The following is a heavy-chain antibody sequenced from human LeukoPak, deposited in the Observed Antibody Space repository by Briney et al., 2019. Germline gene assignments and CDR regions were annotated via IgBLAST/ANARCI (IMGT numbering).Heavy chain of an antibody. CDR1: GGTFSSYA. CDR3: ARGSITFSGSYYSGYYYGMDV. V-gene: IGHV1-69*01. CDR2: IIPIFGTA. Sequence: SVKVSCKASGGTFSSYAISWVRQAPGQGLEWMGGIIPIFGTANYAQKFQGRVTITADESTSTAYMELSSLRSEDTAVYYCARGSITFSGSYYSGYYYGMDVWGKGTTVTVSS. J-gene: IGHJ6*04. D-gene: IGHD3-10*01.